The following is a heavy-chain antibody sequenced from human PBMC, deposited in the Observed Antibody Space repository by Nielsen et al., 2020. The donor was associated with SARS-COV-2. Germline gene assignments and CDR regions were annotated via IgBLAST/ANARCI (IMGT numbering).Heavy chain of an antibody. J-gene: IGHJ4*02. CDR2: IKQDGSEK. CDR1: GFTFSSYW. D-gene: IGHD1-20*01. Sequence: GGSLRLSCAASGFTFSSYWMSWVRQAPGKGLEWVANIKQDGSEKYYVDSVKGRFTISRDNAKNSLYLQMNSLRAEDTAVYYCARDLGDNWNDDLESWGRGTLVTVSS. V-gene: IGHV3-7*03. CDR3: ARDLGDNWNDDLES.